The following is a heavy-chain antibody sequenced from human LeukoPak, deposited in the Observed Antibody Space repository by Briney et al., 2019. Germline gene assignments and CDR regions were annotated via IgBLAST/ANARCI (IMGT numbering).Heavy chain of an antibody. CDR3: AKYYYDSSGYYITPPARAPDY. D-gene: IGHD3-22*01. CDR1: GFTFSSYA. J-gene: IGHJ4*02. CDR2: ISGSGGST. Sequence: GGSLRLSCAASGFTFSSYAMSWVRQAPGKGLEWVSAISGSGGSTYYADSVKGRFTISRDNSKNTLYLQMNSLRAEDTAVYYCAKYYYDSSGYYITPPARAPDYWGQGTLVTVSS. V-gene: IGHV3-23*01.